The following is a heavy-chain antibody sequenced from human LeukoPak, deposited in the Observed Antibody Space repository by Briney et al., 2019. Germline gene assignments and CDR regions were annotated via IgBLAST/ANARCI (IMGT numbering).Heavy chain of an antibody. CDR1: GGSIGGHY. J-gene: IGHJ3*01. CDR3: ARSEEGRFYDSAGYCEPFGL. Sequence: KPSETLSLTCSVSGGSIGGHYWNWIRQAPGKGLEWIGHIFTSGSPNYSPSLKSRVTFSRDTARSQIYLRMTSVTAADTAIYYCARSEEGRFYDSAGYCEPFGLWGQGIMVIVSS. CDR2: IFTSGSP. D-gene: IGHD2-15*01. V-gene: IGHV4-4*07.